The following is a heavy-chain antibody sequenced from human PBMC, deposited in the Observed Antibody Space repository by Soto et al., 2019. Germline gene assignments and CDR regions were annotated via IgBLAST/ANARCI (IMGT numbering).Heavy chain of an antibody. CDR2: IYYSGST. CDR1: GGSISSSSYY. Sequence: QLQLQESGPGLVKPSETLSLTCTVSGGSISSSSYYWGWIRQPPGKGLEWIGSIYYSGSTYYNPSLKSRVTISVDTSKNQFSLNLSSVTAADTAVYYCARQSGSYYYYGMDVWGQGTTVTVSS. J-gene: IGHJ6*02. CDR3: ARQSGSYYYYGMDV. V-gene: IGHV4-39*01. D-gene: IGHD1-26*01.